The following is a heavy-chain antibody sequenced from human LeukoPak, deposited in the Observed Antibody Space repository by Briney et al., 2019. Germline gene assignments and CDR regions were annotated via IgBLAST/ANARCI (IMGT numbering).Heavy chain of an antibody. D-gene: IGHD3-22*01. CDR1: GFTFRYFW. V-gene: IGHV3-7*01. CDR3: ARIFDTSGYYRYSDH. J-gene: IGHJ4*02. Sequence: GGSLRLSCAASGFTFRYFWMSWVRQAPGKGLEWVASIKQEGSETWYVDSVKGRFTLSRDNAKNSLSLQMNNLRADDTSIYYCARIFDTSGYYRYSDHWGQGALVIVSS. CDR2: IKQEGSET.